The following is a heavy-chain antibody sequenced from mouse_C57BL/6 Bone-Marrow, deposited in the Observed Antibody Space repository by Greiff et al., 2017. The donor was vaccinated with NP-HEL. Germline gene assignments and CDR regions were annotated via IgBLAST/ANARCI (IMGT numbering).Heavy chain of an antibody. CDR2: IDPSDSYT. V-gene: IGHV1-59*01. CDR3: ARSIYGSSYWFAY. D-gene: IGHD1-1*01. CDR1: GYTFTSYW. Sequence: LQESGAELVRPGTSVKLSCKASGYTFTSYWMHWVKQRPGQGLEWIGVIDPSDSYTNYNQKFKGKATLTVDTSSSTAYMQLSSLTSEDSAVYYCARSIYGSSYWFAYWGQGTLVTVSA. J-gene: IGHJ3*01.